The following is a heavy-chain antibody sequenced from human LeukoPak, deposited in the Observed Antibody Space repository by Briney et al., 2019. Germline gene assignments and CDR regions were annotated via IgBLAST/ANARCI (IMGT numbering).Heavy chain of an antibody. CDR3: ARRGMATGYFDY. J-gene: IGHJ4*02. CDR1: GYRFANYW. CDR2: IYPGDSDT. D-gene: IGHD5-12*01. Sequence: GESLKISCKGSGYRFANYWIGWVRQMPGKGLEWMGIIYPGDSDTRYSTSFQGQVTISADKSSSTAYLQWSSLKASDTAMYYCARRGMATGYFDYWGQGTLVTVSS. V-gene: IGHV5-51*01.